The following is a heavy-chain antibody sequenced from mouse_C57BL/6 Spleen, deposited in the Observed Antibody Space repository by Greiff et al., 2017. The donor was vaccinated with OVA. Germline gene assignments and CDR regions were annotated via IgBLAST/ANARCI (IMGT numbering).Heavy chain of an antibody. CDR3: ARKNYYGSSYAMDY. J-gene: IGHJ4*01. Sequence: QVQLQQPGAELVKPGASVKLSCKASGYTFTSYWMHWVKQRPGQGLEWIGMIHPNSGSTNYNEKFKSKATLTVDKSSSTAYMQLSSLTSEYSAVYYCARKNYYGSSYAMDYWGQGTSVTVSS. D-gene: IGHD1-1*01. V-gene: IGHV1-64*01. CDR1: GYTFTSYW. CDR2: IHPNSGST.